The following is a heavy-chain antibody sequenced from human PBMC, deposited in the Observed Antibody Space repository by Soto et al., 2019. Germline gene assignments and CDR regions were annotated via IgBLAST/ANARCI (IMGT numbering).Heavy chain of an antibody. Sequence: QVQLVQSGAEVKKPGASVRVSCESSGYRFTAYYIHWGRQAPGQGLEWMGRMNLDTAGPTYAQKFQRRVTMTRDTSISTAYMEGSSLKSDDTSMYCCGRDGNFAFLGYSFAFDVWGQGTLVTVSS. J-gene: IGHJ5*02. V-gene: IGHV1-2*06. CDR1: GYRFTAYY. D-gene: IGHD5-18*01. CDR3: GRDGNFAFLGYSFAFDV. CDR2: MNLDTAGP.